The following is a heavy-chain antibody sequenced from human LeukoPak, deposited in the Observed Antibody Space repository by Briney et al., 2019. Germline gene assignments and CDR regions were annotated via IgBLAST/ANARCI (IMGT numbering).Heavy chain of an antibody. V-gene: IGHV3-74*01. CDR3: ALGYCSNGCYTGPPMDV. Sequence: GGSLRLSCAASGFTFTSYWMHWVRRAPGKGLVWVSRISTEGSSTIYADSVKGRFTISRDNARNSLYLQMNSLRAEDTAVYYCALGYCSNGCYTGPPMDVWGKGTTVTVSS. J-gene: IGHJ6*04. CDR1: GFTFTSYW. CDR2: ISTEGSST. D-gene: IGHD2-2*01.